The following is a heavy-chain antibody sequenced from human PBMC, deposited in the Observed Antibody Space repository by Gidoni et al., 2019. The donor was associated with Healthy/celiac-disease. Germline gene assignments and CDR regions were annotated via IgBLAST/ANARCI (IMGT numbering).Heavy chain of an antibody. CDR1: GWSFSGYY. CDR3: ATRADQDNGWWFDP. Sequence: QVQLQQCGSGLFKPSETLSLTCAVYGWSFSGYYWSWIRQPPGKGMEWIGEINHSGSTNYNPSLKSRVTISVDTSKNQFSLKLSSVTDAETAVYYCATRADQDNGWWFDPWGQGTLVTVSS. J-gene: IGHJ5*02. D-gene: IGHD2-15*01. CDR2: INHSGST. V-gene: IGHV4-34*01.